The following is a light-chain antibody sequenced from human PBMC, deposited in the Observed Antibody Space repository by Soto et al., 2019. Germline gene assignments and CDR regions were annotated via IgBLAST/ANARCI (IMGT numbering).Light chain of an antibody. J-gene: IGKJ5*01. Sequence: IQMTQSASSLSSSVGDRVTITCHASQDINKNLIWYQQKPGKAPKLLIYDASNLETGVPSRFSGSGSGTDFTFTISSLQPEDIATYYCQKYDNLPINFGQGTRLEIK. CDR3: QKYDNLPIN. CDR1: QDINKN. CDR2: DAS. V-gene: IGKV1-33*01.